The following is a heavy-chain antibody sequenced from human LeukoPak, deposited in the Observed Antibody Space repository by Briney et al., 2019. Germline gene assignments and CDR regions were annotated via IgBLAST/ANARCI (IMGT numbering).Heavy chain of an antibody. J-gene: IGHJ4*02. CDR2: IWYDGSNK. CDR3: AGDHHKLTYYYDSSGYYFDY. D-gene: IGHD3-22*01. CDR1: GFTFSSYG. V-gene: IGHV3-33*01. Sequence: GGSLRLSCAASGFTFSSYGMHWVRQAPGKGLEWVAVIWYDGSNKYYADSVKGRFTISRDNSKNTLYLQMSSLRAEDTAVYYCAGDHHKLTYYYDSSGYYFDYWGQGTLVTVSS.